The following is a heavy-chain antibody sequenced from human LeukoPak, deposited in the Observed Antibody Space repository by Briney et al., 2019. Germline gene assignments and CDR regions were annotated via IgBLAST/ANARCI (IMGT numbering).Heavy chain of an antibody. D-gene: IGHD2-15*01. V-gene: IGHV4-4*07. CDR3: PRVDLRAAFFDY. J-gene: IGHJ4*02. CDR1: GGAISSYY. Sequence: TETLSLTCTVSGGAISSYYWTWIRQPAGKGLEWIGRIYTSGNTGYNPSLKGRVTMSVDTSKNQFSLNLSSVTAADTAVYYCPRVDLRAAFFDYWGEGTLVTVSS. CDR2: IYTSGNT.